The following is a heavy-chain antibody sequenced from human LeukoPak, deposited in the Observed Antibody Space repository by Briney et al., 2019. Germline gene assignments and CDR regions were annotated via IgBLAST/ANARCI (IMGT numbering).Heavy chain of an antibody. J-gene: IGHJ4*02. Sequence: PGGSLRLSCAASGFTFSSYAMSWVRQAPGKGLEWVSSFSGSGGSTYYADSVKGRFTISRDNSKNTLYLQMDSLRAEDTAVYYCAKGGTYYRDAPNFDYWGQGTLVTVSS. CDR3: AKGGTYYRDAPNFDY. CDR1: GFTFSSYA. D-gene: IGHD1-26*01. V-gene: IGHV3-23*01. CDR2: FSGSGGST.